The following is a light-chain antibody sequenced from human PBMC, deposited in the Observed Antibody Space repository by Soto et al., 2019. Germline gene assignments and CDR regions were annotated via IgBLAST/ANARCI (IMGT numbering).Light chain of an antibody. Sequence: QSVLTQPPSVSGAPGQGVTISCAGTSSNIGAGYDVHWYQQVPGTAPKLLISTNSNRPSGVPDRFSGSKSGTSASLAITGLQAADEADYYCQSYDSSLSALVFGGGTPLTVL. J-gene: IGLJ3*02. CDR1: SSNIGAGYD. CDR2: TNS. V-gene: IGLV1-40*01. CDR3: QSYDSSLSALV.